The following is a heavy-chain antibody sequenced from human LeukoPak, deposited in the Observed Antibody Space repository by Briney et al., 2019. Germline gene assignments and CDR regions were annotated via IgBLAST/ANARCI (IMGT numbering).Heavy chain of an antibody. D-gene: IGHD2-2*02. Sequence: AASVKVSCKASGGTFSSYAISWVRQAPGQGLEWMGGIIPIFGTANYAQKFQGRDTITTDESTSTAYMELSSLRSEDTAVYYCASKCSSTSCYTFDYWGQGTLVTVSS. CDR3: ASKCSSTSCYTFDY. CDR1: GGTFSSYA. CDR2: IIPIFGTA. V-gene: IGHV1-69*05. J-gene: IGHJ4*02.